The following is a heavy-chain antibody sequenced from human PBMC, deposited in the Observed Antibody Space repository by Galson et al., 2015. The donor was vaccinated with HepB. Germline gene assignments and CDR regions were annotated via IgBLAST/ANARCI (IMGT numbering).Heavy chain of an antibody. CDR1: GFTFRWYW. Sequence: SLRLSCAASGFTFRWYWVSWVRQAPGKGLEWVANIKQDGREKFYVDSVKGRFTISRDHAKNSLYLQMNSLRAEDTAVYYCARVGGTYYDFWSTPGNVWGQGTTVTVSS. D-gene: IGHD3-3*01. J-gene: IGHJ6*02. CDR3: ARVGGTYYDFWSTPGNV. CDR2: IKQDGREK. V-gene: IGHV3-7*01.